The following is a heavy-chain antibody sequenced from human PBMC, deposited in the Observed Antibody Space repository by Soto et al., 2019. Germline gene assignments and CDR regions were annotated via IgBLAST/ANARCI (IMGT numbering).Heavy chain of an antibody. J-gene: IGHJ4*02. CDR3: AKHAKYCSGGICSFPYFFDY. Sequence: GGSLILSCPASAFAYISSTMSSVRQAAWKGLRLVSRVSAIGDPTQYAHSVKGRFTISIDNSKQTLYLQMNSLRAEDTAVYYCAKHAKYCSGGICSFPYFFDYWGQGTLVTVS. D-gene: IGHD2-15*01. CDR1: AFAYISST. V-gene: IGHV3-23*01. CDR2: VSAIGDPT.